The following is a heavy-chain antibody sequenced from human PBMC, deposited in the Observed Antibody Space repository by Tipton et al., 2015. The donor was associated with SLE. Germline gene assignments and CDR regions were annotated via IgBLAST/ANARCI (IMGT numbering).Heavy chain of an antibody. D-gene: IGHD3-3*01. CDR3: ATLQIDFWRGPADV. CDR1: GGSISSGDYY. J-gene: IGHJ6*02. CDR2: IYYSGST. V-gene: IGHV4-30-4*01. Sequence: TLSLTCTVSGGSISSGDYYWSWIRQPPGKGLEWIGYIYYSGSTYYNPSLKSRVTISVDTSKNKFSLKLSSVTAADTAVYYCATLQIDFWRGPADVWGQGTTVTVSS.